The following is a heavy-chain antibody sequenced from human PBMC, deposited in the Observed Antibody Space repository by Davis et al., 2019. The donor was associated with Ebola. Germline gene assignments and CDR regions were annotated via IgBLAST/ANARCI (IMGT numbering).Heavy chain of an antibody. CDR3: AGGAYGMDV. CDR2: IHSDGTST. CDR1: GFSFSSTW. D-gene: IGHD3-10*01. V-gene: IGHV3-74*01. J-gene: IGHJ6*04. Sequence: GESLKISCAASGFSFSSTWMHWVRQAPGKGLVWVSRIHSDGTSTIYTDSVKGRFTISRDNAKNSLYLQMNSLRAEDTAVYYCAGGAYGMDVWGKGTTVTVSS.